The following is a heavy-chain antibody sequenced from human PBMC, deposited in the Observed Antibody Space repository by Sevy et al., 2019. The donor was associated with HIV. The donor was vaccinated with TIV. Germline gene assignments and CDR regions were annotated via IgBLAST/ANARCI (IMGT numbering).Heavy chain of an antibody. Sequence: SETLSLTCTVSGGSISSYYWSWIRQPPGKGLEWIGYIYYSGSPNYNPSLKSRATISVDTSKNQFSRKLSSVTAADTAVYYCARHGKEDWFDPWGQGTLVTVSS. V-gene: IGHV4-59*08. CDR2: IYYSGSP. D-gene: IGHD1-26*01. CDR3: ARHGKEDWFDP. J-gene: IGHJ5*02. CDR1: GGSISSYY.